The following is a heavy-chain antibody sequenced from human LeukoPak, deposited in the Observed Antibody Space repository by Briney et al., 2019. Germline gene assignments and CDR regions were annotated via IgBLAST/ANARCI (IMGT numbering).Heavy chain of an antibody. V-gene: IGHV4-61*02. CDR1: GGSISSGSYY. J-gene: IGHJ3*02. CDR2: IYTSGST. D-gene: IGHD2-2*01. Sequence: PSQTLSLTCTVSGGSISSGSYYWSWIRQPAGKGLEWIGRIYTSGSTNYNPSLKSRVTISVDTSKNQFSLKLSSVTAADTAVYYCARGQRGVVVPAAIEAFDIWGQGTMVTVSS. CDR3: ARGQRGVVVPAAIEAFDI.